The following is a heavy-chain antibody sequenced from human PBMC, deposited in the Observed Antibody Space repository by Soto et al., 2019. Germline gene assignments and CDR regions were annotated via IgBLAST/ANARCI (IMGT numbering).Heavy chain of an antibody. Sequence: QLQLQESGPGLVKPSETLSLTCTVSGGSISSSSYYWGWIRQPPGKGLEWIGSIYYSGSTYYNPSLKSRVTISVDTSKNQFSLKLSSVTAADTAVYYCARQLSGVGGDYYYGMDVWGQGTTVTVSS. CDR3: ARQLSGVGGDYYYGMDV. J-gene: IGHJ6*02. D-gene: IGHD1-26*01. CDR2: IYYSGST. V-gene: IGHV4-39*01. CDR1: GGSISSSSYY.